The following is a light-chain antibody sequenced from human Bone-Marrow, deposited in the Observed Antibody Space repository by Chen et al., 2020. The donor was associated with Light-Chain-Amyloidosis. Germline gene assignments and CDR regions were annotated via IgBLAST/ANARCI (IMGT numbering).Light chain of an antibody. CDR1: KLGEQY. V-gene: IGLV3-1*01. CDR3: QVWDSTTVV. J-gene: IGLJ2*01. CDR2: KNT. Sequence: SYELTQPPSVYVSPGQTASITCPGAKLGEQYTCLYQLTPGQSPLLVFYKNTTPPSGIPARFSGPISGNTATLTISGTQAMDEADYYCQVWDSTTVVFGGGTKVTVL.